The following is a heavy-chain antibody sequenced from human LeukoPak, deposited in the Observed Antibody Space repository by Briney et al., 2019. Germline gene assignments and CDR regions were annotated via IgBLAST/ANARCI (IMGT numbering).Heavy chain of an antibody. CDR2: ISGSGGST. CDR1: GFTFSSYG. D-gene: IGHD3-22*01. CDR3: ARAGGPTIVVVTDLGFDP. J-gene: IGHJ5*02. Sequence: GGSLRLSCAASGFTFSSYGMSWVRQAPGKGLEWVSAISGSGGSTYYADSVKGRFTISRDNSKNTLYLQMNSLRAEDTAVYYCARAGGPTIVVVTDLGFDPWGQGTLVTVSS. V-gene: IGHV3-23*01.